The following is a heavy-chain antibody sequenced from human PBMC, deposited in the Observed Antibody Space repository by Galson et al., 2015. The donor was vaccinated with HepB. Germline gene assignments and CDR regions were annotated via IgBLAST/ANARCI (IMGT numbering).Heavy chain of an antibody. J-gene: IGHJ4*02. D-gene: IGHD6-19*01. V-gene: IGHV3-66*01. CDR3: ARAVAGIAVAGTGRAPFDY. Sequence: SLRLSCAASGFTVSSNYMSRVRQAPGKGLEWVSVIYSGGSTYYADSVKGRFTISRDNSKNTLYLQMNSLRAEDTAVYYCARAVAGIAVAGTGRAPFDYWGQGTLVTVSS. CDR1: GFTVSSNY. CDR2: IYSGGST.